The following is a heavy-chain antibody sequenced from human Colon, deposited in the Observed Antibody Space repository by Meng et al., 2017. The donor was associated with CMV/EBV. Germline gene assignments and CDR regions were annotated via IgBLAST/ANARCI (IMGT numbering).Heavy chain of an antibody. CDR2: IDHTGST. Sequence: GLLQPWGAGLLQPSEPLSLTCALYGGSFSPYYWSWIRQSPGQGLEWIAEIDHTGSTNYNPSLKSRVTISIDTSNSHFSLNLTSATAADMAVYYCARGGGTPIRGVLPFDFWGQGTLVTVSS. J-gene: IGHJ4*02. CDR1: GGSFSPYY. D-gene: IGHD3-10*01. CDR3: ARGGGTPIRGVLPFDF. V-gene: IGHV4-34*01.